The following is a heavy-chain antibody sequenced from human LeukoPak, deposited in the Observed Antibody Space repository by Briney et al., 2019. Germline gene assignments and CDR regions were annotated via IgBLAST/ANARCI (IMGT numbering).Heavy chain of an antibody. J-gene: IGHJ5*02. CDR2: VNEDGTAK. Sequence: GGSLRLSCAVSGFTCSSCCMNWVRQAPGKGLEWVATVNEDGTAKFYVDSVKGRFTIFRDNTRSSLDLQMNSLTVEDTAMYYCEAPATAWGQGTLVTVSS. CDR3: EAPATA. CDR1: GFTCSSCC. V-gene: IGHV3-7*01.